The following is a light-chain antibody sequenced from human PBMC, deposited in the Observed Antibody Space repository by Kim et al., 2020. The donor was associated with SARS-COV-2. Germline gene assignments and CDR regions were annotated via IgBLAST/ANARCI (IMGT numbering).Light chain of an antibody. J-gene: IGLJ3*02. CDR1: RGYSSYN. V-gene: IGLV4-60*03. CDR2: LEGSGSY. CDR3: GTRGV. Sequence: ASLGSSVKLGCTRCRGYSSYNSAWHQQQPGKATLYLMKLEGSGSYNKGSGVPGRFSGSSSGADRYLTISSLQSEDEADYYCGTRGVFGGGTQLTVL.